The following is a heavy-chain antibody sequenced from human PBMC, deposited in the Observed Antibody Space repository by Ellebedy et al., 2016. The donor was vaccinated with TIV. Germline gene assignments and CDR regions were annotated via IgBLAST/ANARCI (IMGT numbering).Heavy chain of an antibody. D-gene: IGHD3-16*01. CDR3: PHRRTVMPFDS. CDR2: IFWDDDK. V-gene: IGHV2-5*02. J-gene: IGHJ5*01. CDR1: GFSLSTSGVG. Sequence: SGPTLMKPTQTLTMSCTFSGFSLSTSGVGVGWIRQHPEQAMEWLGVIFWDDDKRSSPCLKSRLTISKDTSKNQVVLTRTNMDPVDTATYYCPHRRTVMPFDSWGQGILVTVSS.